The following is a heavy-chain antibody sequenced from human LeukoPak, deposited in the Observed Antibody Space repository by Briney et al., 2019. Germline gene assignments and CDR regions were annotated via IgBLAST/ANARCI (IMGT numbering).Heavy chain of an antibody. CDR1: GGTFSSYA. CDR3: ARGESSSWSRRYYYYGMDV. J-gene: IGHJ6*02. CDR2: MNPNSGNT. V-gene: IGHV1-8*02. Sequence: ASVKVSCKASGGTFSSYAISWVRQATGQGLEWMGWMNPNSGNTGYAQKFQGRVTMTRNTSISTAYMELSSLRSEDTAVYYCARGESSSWSRRYYYYGMDVWGQGTTVTVSS. D-gene: IGHD6-13*01.